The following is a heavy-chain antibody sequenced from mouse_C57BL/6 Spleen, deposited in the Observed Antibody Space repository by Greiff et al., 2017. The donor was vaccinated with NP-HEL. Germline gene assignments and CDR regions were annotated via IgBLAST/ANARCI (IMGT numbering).Heavy chain of an antibody. CDR1: GYAFSSYW. CDR2: IYPGDGDT. V-gene: IGHV1-80*01. D-gene: IGHD1-1*01. J-gene: IGHJ4*01. Sequence: QVQLQQSGAELVKPGASVKISCKASGYAFSSYWMNWVKQRPGKGLEWIGQIYPGDGDTNYNGKFKGKATLTADKSSSTAYMQLSSLTSADSAVYFCARSGTTVPMDYWGQGTSVTVSS. CDR3: ARSGTTVPMDY.